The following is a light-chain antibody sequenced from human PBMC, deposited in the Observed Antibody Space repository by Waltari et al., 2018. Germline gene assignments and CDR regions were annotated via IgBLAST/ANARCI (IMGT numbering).Light chain of an antibody. CDR2: YVN. J-gene: IGLJ2*01. Sequence: QSALTQPASVSGSPGQSITISCTGTSSDVGGYKYVSWYQQHPGKAPTLIIYYVNNRPSVVSNRFSGSKSANTASLTISGLQAEDEADYYCNSFTLGTALLVFGGGTKLTVL. CDR3: NSFTLGTALLV. V-gene: IGLV2-14*03. CDR1: SSDVGGYKY.